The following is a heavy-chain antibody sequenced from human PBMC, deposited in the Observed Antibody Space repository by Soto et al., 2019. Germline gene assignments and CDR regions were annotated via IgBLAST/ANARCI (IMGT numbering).Heavy chain of an antibody. CDR2: ISAYNGNT. J-gene: IGHJ4*02. Sequence: ASVKVSCKASGYTFTSYGISWVRQAPGQGLEWMGWISAYNGNTNYAQKLQGRVTMTTDTSTSTAYMELRSLRSDDTAVYYCARVVYKQWLVRGEYYFDYWGQGTLVTVSS. CDR1: GYTFTSYG. CDR3: ARVVYKQWLVRGEYYFDY. D-gene: IGHD6-19*01. V-gene: IGHV1-18*01.